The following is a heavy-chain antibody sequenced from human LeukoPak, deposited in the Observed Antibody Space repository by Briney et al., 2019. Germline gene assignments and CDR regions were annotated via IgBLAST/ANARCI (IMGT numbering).Heavy chain of an antibody. J-gene: IGHJ5*02. D-gene: IGHD3-22*01. Sequence: GGSLRLSCAASGFTFSRYAMHWVRQAPGKRLEHVSAISSNGGDTYYANSVRGRFIISRDNSMNTLYLQMGSLRAEDMAVYFCARDYYPGSGPAWFDPWGQGTLVTVSS. CDR3: ARDYYPGSGPAWFDP. V-gene: IGHV3-64*01. CDR1: GFTFSRYA. CDR2: ISSNGGDT.